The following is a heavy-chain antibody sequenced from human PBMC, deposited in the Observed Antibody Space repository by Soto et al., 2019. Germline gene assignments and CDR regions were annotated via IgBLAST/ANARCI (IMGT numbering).Heavy chain of an antibody. D-gene: IGHD3-3*01. CDR1: GFTFSSYA. V-gene: IGHV3-23*01. J-gene: IGHJ6*03. CDR2: ISGSGGST. CDR3: AKVTYYDFWSGYAPALYEIYMDV. Sequence: PGGSLRLSCAASGFTFSSYAMSWVRQAPGKGLEWVSAISGSGGSTYYADSVKGRFTISRDNSKNTLYLQMNSLRAEDTAVYYCAKVTYYDFWSGYAPALYEIYMDVWGKATPVTV.